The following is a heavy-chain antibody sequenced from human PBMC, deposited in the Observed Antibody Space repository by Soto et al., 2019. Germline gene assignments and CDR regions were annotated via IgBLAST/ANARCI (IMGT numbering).Heavy chain of an antibody. CDR3: ARDYYDSSGRYSDPFHI. CDR2: IYYSGDT. Sequence: QVQLQESGPGLVRPSQTLSLTCTVSGGSISSGGYYWSWIRQHPGKGLEYIGYIYYSGDTYYNPSLKSRVTISVDTSKNQFSLKLRSVTGADTAVYFCARDYYDSSGRYSDPFHIWVQGTRVTVSS. D-gene: IGHD3-22*01. V-gene: IGHV4-31*03. J-gene: IGHJ3*02. CDR1: GGSISSGGYY.